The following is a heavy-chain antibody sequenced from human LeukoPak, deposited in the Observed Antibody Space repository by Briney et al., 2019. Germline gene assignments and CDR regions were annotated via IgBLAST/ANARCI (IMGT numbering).Heavy chain of an antibody. Sequence: ASVKVSCKASGGTFSSYAISWVRQAPGQGLEWMGIINPSGGSTSYAQKFQGRVTMTRDMSTSTVYMELSSLRSEDTAVYYCARDRNSGSYPDYWGQGTLVTVSS. D-gene: IGHD1-26*01. J-gene: IGHJ4*02. CDR2: INPSGGST. CDR1: GGTFSSYA. V-gene: IGHV1-46*01. CDR3: ARDRNSGSYPDY.